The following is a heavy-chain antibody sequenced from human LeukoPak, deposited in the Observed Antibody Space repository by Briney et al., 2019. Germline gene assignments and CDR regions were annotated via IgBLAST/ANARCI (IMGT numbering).Heavy chain of an antibody. CDR3: ARVLDYYGSGSRDFDY. V-gene: IGHV4-39*01. CDR2: IYYTGST. J-gene: IGHJ4*02. CDR1: GGSIRSSSYY. Sequence: MPSETLSLTCTVSGGSIRSSSYYWGWIRQPPGKGLEWIGCIYYTGSTYYNPSLKSRVTISVDTSKNQFSLKLTSVTAADTAVYYCARVLDYYGSGSRDFDYWGQGILVTVSS. D-gene: IGHD3-10*01.